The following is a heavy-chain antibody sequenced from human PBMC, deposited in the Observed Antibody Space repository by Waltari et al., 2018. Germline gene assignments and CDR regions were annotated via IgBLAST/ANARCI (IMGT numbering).Heavy chain of an antibody. CDR2: VNPDSGGT. CDR1: GYTFIDYY. J-gene: IGHJ4*02. CDR3: ARGGGVTVPGFDF. D-gene: IGHD6-19*01. V-gene: IGHV1-2*02. Sequence: QVPLVQSGAEVTTPGASVKVSCQAFGYTFIDYYIHWVRQGPGQGLEWMGLVNPDSGGTNYAQNFQGRVTMTRGTSITTVYMELSSLKYEDTAIYYCARGGGVTVPGFDFWGQGNLVTVSS.